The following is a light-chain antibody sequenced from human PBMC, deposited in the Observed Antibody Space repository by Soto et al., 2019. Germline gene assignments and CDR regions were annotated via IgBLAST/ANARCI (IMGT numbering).Light chain of an antibody. CDR2: EVT. V-gene: IGLV2-14*01. CDR1: SNDVGGYDF. Sequence: QSAVTQPAFVSGSPGQSITISCTGTSNDVGGYDFVSWYQQLPGKAPKLIIYEVTNRPSGVSNRFSGSKSGNTASLTISGLQAEDEADYYCSSYTSIRGVFGGGTKLTVL. CDR3: SSYTSIRGV. J-gene: IGLJ3*02.